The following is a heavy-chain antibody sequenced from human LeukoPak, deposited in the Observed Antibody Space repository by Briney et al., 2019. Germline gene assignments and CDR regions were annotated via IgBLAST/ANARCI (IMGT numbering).Heavy chain of an antibody. J-gene: IGHJ4*02. Sequence: GASVKVSCKASGYTFTSYGISWVLQAPGQGLEWMGWISAYNGNTNYAQKLQGRVTMTTDTSTSTAYMELRSLRSDDTAVYYCARDYDFWSGYYSGGLSERDGSLRSDYWGQGTLVTVSS. CDR1: GYTFTSYG. D-gene: IGHD3-3*01. V-gene: IGHV1-18*01. CDR3: ARDYDFWSGYYSGGLSERDGSLRSDY. CDR2: ISAYNGNT.